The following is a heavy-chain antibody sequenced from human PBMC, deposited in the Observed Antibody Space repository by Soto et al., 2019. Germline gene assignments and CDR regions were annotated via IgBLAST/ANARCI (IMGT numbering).Heavy chain of an antibody. J-gene: IGHJ6*02. V-gene: IGHV3-30-3*01. Sequence: GGSLRLSCAASGFTFSSYAMHWVRQAPGKGLEWVAVILYDGSNKYYADSVKGRFTISRDNSKNTLYLQMNSLRAEDTALYYCARDRGCSGGSCYSGSYYYGMDVWGQGTTVTVSS. CDR3: ARDRGCSGGSCYSGSYYYGMDV. CDR1: GFTFSSYA. CDR2: ILYDGSNK. D-gene: IGHD2-15*01.